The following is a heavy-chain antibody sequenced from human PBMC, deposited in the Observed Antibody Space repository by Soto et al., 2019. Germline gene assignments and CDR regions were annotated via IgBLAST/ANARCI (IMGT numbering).Heavy chain of an antibody. CDR2: IWYDGSND. Sequence: GGSLRLSCAASGFTFSSYGMHWVRQAPGKVLEWVAVIWYDGSNDDYVDSVKGRFTISRDNSNNMLYLEMNRLRAEDTAIYYCTRGYCSSYSCYGAAMDVWGQGTTVTVSS. CDR3: TRGYCSSYSCYGAAMDV. V-gene: IGHV3-33*08. J-gene: IGHJ6*02. CDR1: GFTFSSYG. D-gene: IGHD2-2*01.